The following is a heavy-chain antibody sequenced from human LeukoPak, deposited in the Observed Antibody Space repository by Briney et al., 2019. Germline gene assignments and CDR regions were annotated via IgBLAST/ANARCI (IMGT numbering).Heavy chain of an antibody. CDR1: GFSLSANGMR. V-gene: IGHV4-31*03. CDR2: IYYSGST. D-gene: IGHD2-15*01. CDR3: ARAGSVVVENWFDP. Sequence: SGPALVKATQTLTLTCTFSGFSLSANGMRVSWIRQPPGKGLEWIGYIYYSGSTYYNPSLKSRVTISVDTSKNQFSLKLSSVTAADTAVYYCARAGSVVVENWFDPWGQGTLVTVSS. J-gene: IGHJ5*02.